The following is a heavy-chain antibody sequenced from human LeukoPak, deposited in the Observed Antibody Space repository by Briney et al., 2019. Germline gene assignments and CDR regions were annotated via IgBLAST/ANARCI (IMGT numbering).Heavy chain of an antibody. Sequence: SETLSLTSAVYGGSFSGYYWSWIRQPPGKGLEWIGEINHSGSTNYNPSLKSRVTISVDTSKNQFSLKLSSVTAADTAVYYCARVDYYGTRSYYNRNWFDPWGHGTLGTVSS. CDR2: INHSGST. J-gene: IGHJ5*02. CDR3: ARVDYYGTRSYYNRNWFDP. CDR1: GGSFSGYY. D-gene: IGHD3-10*01. V-gene: IGHV4-34*01.